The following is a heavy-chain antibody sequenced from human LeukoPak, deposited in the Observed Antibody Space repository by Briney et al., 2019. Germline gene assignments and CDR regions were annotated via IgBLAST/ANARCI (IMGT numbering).Heavy chain of an antibody. CDR1: GFTFSSYT. D-gene: IGHD6-19*01. CDR2: SSSTSTTI. V-gene: IGHV3-48*01. CDR3: ARDHQQWLGCIDY. Sequence: PGGSLRLSCAASGFTFSSYTVNWVRQAPGKGLEWVSYSSSTSTTIYYADSVKGRFTISRDNAKNSLYLQMNSLRAEDTAIYYCARDHQQWLGCIDYWGQGTLVTVSS. J-gene: IGHJ4*02.